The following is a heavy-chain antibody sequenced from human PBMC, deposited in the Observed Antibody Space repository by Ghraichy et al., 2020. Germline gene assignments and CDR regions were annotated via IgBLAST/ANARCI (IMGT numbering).Heavy chain of an antibody. CDR2: IYYRGNT. CDR3: ARISPSFGGVTRARVFTEFES. CDR1: GGPISSSSYF. D-gene: IGHD3-16*01. Sequence: SETLSLTCTVSGGPISSSSYFRGWIRQPPGKGLEWIGSIYYRGNTYYNPPLKSRVTISVDMSKNQFSLKLSSVTAADTAVYYCARISPSFGGVTRARVFTEFESWGQGTLVPFSS. V-gene: IGHV4-39*01. J-gene: IGHJ4*02.